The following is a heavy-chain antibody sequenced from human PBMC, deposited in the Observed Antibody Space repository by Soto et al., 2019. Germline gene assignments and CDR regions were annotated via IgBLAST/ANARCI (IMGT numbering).Heavy chain of an antibody. J-gene: IGHJ6*02. CDR1: GYTFTGYY. D-gene: IGHD6-19*01. V-gene: IGHV1-2*04. Sequence: ASVKVSCKASGYTFTGYYMHWVRQAPGQGLEWMGWINPNSGGTNYAQKFQGWVTMTRDTSISTAYMELSRLRSDDTAVYYCARVTTSIAVNMGSLKYYYYYGMDVWGQGTTVTVSS. CDR2: INPNSGGT. CDR3: ARVTTSIAVNMGSLKYYYYYGMDV.